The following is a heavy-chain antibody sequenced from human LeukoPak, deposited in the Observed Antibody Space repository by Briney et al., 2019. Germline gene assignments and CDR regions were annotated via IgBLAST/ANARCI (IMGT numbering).Heavy chain of an antibody. CDR1: GFTFSSYE. V-gene: IGHV3-7*01. CDR3: ARNYQRDYYYYMDV. CDR2: IKKDGSEK. J-gene: IGHJ6*03. D-gene: IGHD3-10*01. Sequence: GGSLRLSCAASGFTFSSYEMNWVRQAPGKGLEWVANIKKDGSEKYYVDAVKGRFTISRDNSKNTLYLQMNSLRAEDTAVYYCARNYQRDYYYYMDVWGKGTTVTISS.